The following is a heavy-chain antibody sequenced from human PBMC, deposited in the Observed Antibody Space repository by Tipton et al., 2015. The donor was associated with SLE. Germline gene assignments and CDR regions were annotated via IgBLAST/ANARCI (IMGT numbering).Heavy chain of an antibody. CDR1: GLTVSSNY. D-gene: IGHD3-10*01. CDR3: AKILEQNLRYYWYGLDV. V-gene: IGHV3-53*01. CDR2: IYSGGSK. Sequence: GSLRLSCAASGLTVSSNYMSWVRQAPGKGLEWVSVIYSGGSKNYADSVKGRFTISRDNPKNTLYLQMNNLRAEDTAVYYCAKILEQNLRYYWYGLDVWGQGTTVTVSS. J-gene: IGHJ6*02.